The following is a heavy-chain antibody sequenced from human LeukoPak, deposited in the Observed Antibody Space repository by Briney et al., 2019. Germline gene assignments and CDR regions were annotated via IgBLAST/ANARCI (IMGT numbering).Heavy chain of an antibody. D-gene: IGHD2-2*01. Sequence: QPGGSLRLSCAASGFTFSSYAMHWVRQAPGKGLEWVAVISYDGSNKYYADSVKGRFTISRDNSKNTLYLQMNSLRAEDTAVYYCARPVVPAASWFDPWGQGTLVTVSS. CDR3: ARPVVPAASWFDP. CDR2: ISYDGSNK. V-gene: IGHV3-30*04. J-gene: IGHJ5*02. CDR1: GFTFSSYA.